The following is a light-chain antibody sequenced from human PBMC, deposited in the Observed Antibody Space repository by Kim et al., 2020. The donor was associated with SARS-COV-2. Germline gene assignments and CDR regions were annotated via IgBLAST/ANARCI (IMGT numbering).Light chain of an antibody. CDR2: HES. CDR1: NIGSKR. Sequence: APGKTARITGGGDNIGSKRVHWYQQKPGQAPVLAIYHESDRPSGIPGRFSGSNSGNTATLTISRVEAGDEADYYCQVWHSSSDHWVFGGGTKLTVL. J-gene: IGLJ3*02. CDR3: QVWHSSSDHWV. V-gene: IGLV3-21*04.